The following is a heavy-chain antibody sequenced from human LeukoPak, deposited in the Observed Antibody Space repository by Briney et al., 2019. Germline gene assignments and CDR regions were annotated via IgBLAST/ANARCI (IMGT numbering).Heavy chain of an antibody. Sequence: ASVKVSCKASGYTFTSYDINWVRQATGQGLEWMGWMNPNSGNTGYAQKFQGRVTMTRNTSISTAYMELSSLRSEDTAVYYCATYILVGANYYYGMDVWGQGTTVTVSS. J-gene: IGHJ6*02. V-gene: IGHV1-8*01. CDR1: GYTFTSYD. D-gene: IGHD1-26*01. CDR3: ATYILVGANYYYGMDV. CDR2: MNPNSGNT.